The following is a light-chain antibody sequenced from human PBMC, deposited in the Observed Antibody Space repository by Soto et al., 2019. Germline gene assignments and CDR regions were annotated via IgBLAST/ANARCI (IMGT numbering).Light chain of an antibody. Sequence: DVVMTQSPLSLPVTLGQPASISCRSSQSLVYTDGNTYLNWFHQRPGQSPRRLIYQVSTRDSGVPDRFSGGGSGTDFTLKIDRVEAEDVGVYYGIQGTHWPPTIGGGTTVEIK. V-gene: IGKV2-30*01. J-gene: IGKJ4*01. CDR1: QSLVYTDGNTY. CDR3: IQGTHWPPT. CDR2: QVS.